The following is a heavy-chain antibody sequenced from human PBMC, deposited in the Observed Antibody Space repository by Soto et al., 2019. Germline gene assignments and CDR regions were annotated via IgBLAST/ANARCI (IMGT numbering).Heavy chain of an antibody. CDR2: ISGSGGST. V-gene: IGHV3-23*01. Sequence: EVQLLESGGGLVQPGGSLRLSCAASGFTFSSYAMSWVRQAPGKGLEWVSAISGSGGSTYYADSVKGRFTISRDNSKNTLYLEMNSLRAEDTAVYYCEKGGRDYGDYDYWGQGTLVTVSS. CDR1: GFTFSSYA. CDR3: EKGGRDYGDYDY. J-gene: IGHJ4*02. D-gene: IGHD4-17*01.